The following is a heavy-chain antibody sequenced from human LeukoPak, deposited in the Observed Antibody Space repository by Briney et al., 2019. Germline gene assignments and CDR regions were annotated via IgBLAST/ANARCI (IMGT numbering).Heavy chain of an antibody. CDR2: ISSSSSYI. Sequence: GGSLRLSCAASGFIFSSYTMNWVRQAPGKGLEWVSSISSSSSYIFYADSVKGRFTISRDNPKNSLYLQMNSLRAEDTAVYYCAKDSAIVPAAPYGMDVWGLGTTVTVSS. D-gene: IGHD2-2*01. CDR1: GFIFSSYT. V-gene: IGHV3-21*04. J-gene: IGHJ6*02. CDR3: AKDSAIVPAAPYGMDV.